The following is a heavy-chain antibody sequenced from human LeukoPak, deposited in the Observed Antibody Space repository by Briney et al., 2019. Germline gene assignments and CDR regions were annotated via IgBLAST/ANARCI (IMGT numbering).Heavy chain of an antibody. CDR3: ARDPSNTSGRYAYFDY. CDR2: ISCFNGDT. J-gene: IGHJ4*02. V-gene: IGHV1-18*01. D-gene: IGHD6-19*01. Sequence: GASVKVSCKASGYTFNHHGISWVRQAPGQGLEWMGWISCFNGDTHYAQKFQGRVTMTTDTSTTTAYMELRSLGSDDTALYYCARDPSNTSGRYAYFDYWGQGTLVTVSS. CDR1: GYTFNHHG.